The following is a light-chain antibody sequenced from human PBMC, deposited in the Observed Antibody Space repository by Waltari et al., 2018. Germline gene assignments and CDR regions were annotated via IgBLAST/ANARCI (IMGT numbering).Light chain of an antibody. J-gene: IGLJ2*01. CDR1: SSNIGSNT. CDR3: AAWDDSLNGPV. V-gene: IGLV1-44*01. CDR2: SNN. Sequence: QSVLTQPPSASGTPGQRVTISCSGRSSNIGSNTVHWYQQLPGTAPKLLIYSNNQRPSGVPDRFSGSKYGTSASLAISGLQSEDEADYYCAAWDDSLNGPVFGGGTKLTVL.